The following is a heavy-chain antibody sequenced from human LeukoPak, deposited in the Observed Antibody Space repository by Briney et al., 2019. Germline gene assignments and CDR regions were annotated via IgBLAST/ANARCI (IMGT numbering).Heavy chain of an antibody. CDR1: GFTFSSYC. V-gene: IGHV3-48*04. CDR2: ISSSGSTI. D-gene: IGHD6-19*01. Sequence: GGSLRLSCAASGFTFSSYCMNWVRQAPGKGLEWVSYISSSGSTIYYADSVKGRFTISRDNAKNSLYLQMNSLRAEDTAVYYCASGSVYSGWYAGYYFDYWGQGTLVTVSS. J-gene: IGHJ4*02. CDR3: ASGSVYSGWYAGYYFDY.